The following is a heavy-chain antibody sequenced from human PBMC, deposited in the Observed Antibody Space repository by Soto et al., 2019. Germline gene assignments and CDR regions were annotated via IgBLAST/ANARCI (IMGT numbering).Heavy chain of an antibody. CDR2: IYYSGST. J-gene: IGHJ4*02. D-gene: IGHD3-22*01. V-gene: IGHV4-59*01. Sequence: SETLSLTCTVSGGSISSYYWSWIRQPPGKGLEWIGYIYYSGSTNYNPSLKSRVTISVDTSKNQFSLKLSSVTAADTAVYYCGRFDSSSYSLDYWGQGTLVTVSS. CDR1: GGSISSYY. CDR3: GRFDSSSYSLDY.